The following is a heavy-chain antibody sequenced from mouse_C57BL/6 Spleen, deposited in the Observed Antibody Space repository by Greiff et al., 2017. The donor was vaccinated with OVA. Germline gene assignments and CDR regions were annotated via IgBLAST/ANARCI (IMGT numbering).Heavy chain of an antibody. CDR3: AREGTGTYFDY. D-gene: IGHD4-1*01. CDR2: IDPSDSET. CDR1: GYTFTSYW. J-gene: IGHJ2*01. V-gene: IGHV1-52*01. Sequence: QVQLKQPGAELVRPGSSVKLSCKASGYTFTSYWMHWVKQRPIQGLEWIGNIDPSDSETHYNQKFKDKATLTVDKSSSTAYMQLSSLTSEDSAVYYCAREGTGTYFDYWGQGTTLTVSS.